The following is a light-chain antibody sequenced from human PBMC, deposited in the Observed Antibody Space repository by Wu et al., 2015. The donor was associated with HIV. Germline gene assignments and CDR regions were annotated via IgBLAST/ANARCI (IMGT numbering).Light chain of an antibody. V-gene: IGKV3-15*01. CDR1: QSVNSK. CDR3: QQYNYWPS. CDR2: GPS. J-gene: IGKJ4*01. Sequence: EVVTTQFPATLSVSAGDRATLSCRASQSVNSKIAWYQQKPGQAPRLLVYGPSTRATGVPARFTGSGSGTDFTLTITSLQSEDFAVYFCQQYNYWPSFGGGTKVELK.